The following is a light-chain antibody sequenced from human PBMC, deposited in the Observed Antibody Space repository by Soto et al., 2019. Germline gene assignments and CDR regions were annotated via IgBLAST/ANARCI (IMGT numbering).Light chain of an antibody. Sequence: EIVLTQSPGTLSLSSGERATLSCRASQSVRSNYLAWYQQKPGQAPRLLIYGASSRATGIPARFGGSGSGTNFPLTISRLEPEDFAVYYCQQYDSSPLTFGGGTNVEIK. V-gene: IGKV3-20*01. CDR3: QQYDSSPLT. CDR2: GAS. J-gene: IGKJ4*01. CDR1: QSVRSNY.